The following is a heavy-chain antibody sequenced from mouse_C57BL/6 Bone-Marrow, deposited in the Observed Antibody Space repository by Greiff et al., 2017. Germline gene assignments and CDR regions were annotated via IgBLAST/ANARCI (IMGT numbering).Heavy chain of an antibody. D-gene: IGHD1-1*01. CDR3: APHYYGSSYGFAY. CDR1: GYSFTDYN. CDR2: INPNYGTT. Sequence: EVKLKESGPELVKPGASVKISCKASGYSFTDYNMNWVKQSNGKSLEWIGVINPNYGTTSYNQKFKGKATLTVDQSSSTAYMQLNSLTSEDSAVYYCAPHYYGSSYGFAYWGQGTLVTVSA. V-gene: IGHV1-39*01. J-gene: IGHJ3*01.